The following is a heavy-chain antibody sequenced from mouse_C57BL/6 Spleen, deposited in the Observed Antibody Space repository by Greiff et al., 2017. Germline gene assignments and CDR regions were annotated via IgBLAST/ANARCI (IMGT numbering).Heavy chain of an antibody. J-gene: IGHJ4*01. D-gene: IGHD3-2*02. CDR3: ARVGRQLRLRNAMDY. CDR1: GFTFSSYA. CDR2: ISDGGSYT. Sequence: EVMLVESGGGLVKPGGSLKLSCAASGFTFSSYAMSWVRQTPEKRLEWVATISDGGSYTYYPDNVKGRFTISRDTAKNNLYLQMSHLKSEDTAMYYCARVGRQLRLRNAMDYWGQGTSVTVSS. V-gene: IGHV5-4*03.